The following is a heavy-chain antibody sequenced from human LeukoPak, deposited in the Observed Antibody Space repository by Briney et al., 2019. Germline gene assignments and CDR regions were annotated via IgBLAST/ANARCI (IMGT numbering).Heavy chain of an antibody. CDR3: ARGGRSSSSWFDP. J-gene: IGHJ5*02. Sequence: PSETLSLTCTVSGGSISSSSYYWGWIRQPPGKGLEWIGSIYYSGSTYYNPSLKGRVTISVDTSKNQFSLKLTSVTVADTAVYYCARGGRSSSSWFDPWGQGTLVTVSS. CDR1: GGSISSSSYY. V-gene: IGHV4-39*07. CDR2: IYYSGST. D-gene: IGHD6-6*01.